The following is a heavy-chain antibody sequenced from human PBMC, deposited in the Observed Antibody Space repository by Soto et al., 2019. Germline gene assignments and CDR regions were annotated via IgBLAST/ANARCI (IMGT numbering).Heavy chain of an antibody. J-gene: IGHJ6*02. CDR2: IHHSGAT. CDR1: GDSITGDEW. Sequence: QVQLQESGPGLVQPSGTLSLTCAVSGDSITGDEWWSWVRQPPGKGLEWIGEIHHSGATNYNPSLTXXVXIXXDKSKNQCSLKLNSVTAADTAMFYCATQGFYRMGVWGRGTTVTVSS. V-gene: IGHV4-4*02. CDR3: ATQGFYRMGV.